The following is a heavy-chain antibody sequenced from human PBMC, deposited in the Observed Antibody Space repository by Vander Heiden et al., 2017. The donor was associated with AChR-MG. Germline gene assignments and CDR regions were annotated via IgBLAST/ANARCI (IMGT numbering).Heavy chain of an antibody. Sequence: QVQLVQSGAEVKKPGSSVKVSCKASGDTFSSYAISWVRQAPGQGLEWMGGIIPIFGTANYAQKFQGRVTITADESTSTAYMELSSLRSEDTAVYYCARLAVFHHSGYGTFDAFDIWGQGTMVTVSS. D-gene: IGHD5-12*01. V-gene: IGHV1-69*01. J-gene: IGHJ3*02. CDR1: GDTFSSYA. CDR2: IIPIFGTA. CDR3: ARLAVFHHSGYGTFDAFDI.